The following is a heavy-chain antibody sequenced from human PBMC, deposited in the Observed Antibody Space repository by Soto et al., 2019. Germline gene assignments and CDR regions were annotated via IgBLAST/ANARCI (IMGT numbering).Heavy chain of an antibody. CDR1: GFTFRMYW. CDR3: TRGPRSTSTGTGAF. CDR2: INDDGSST. J-gene: IGHJ4*02. Sequence: PGGSLRLACTSSGFTFRMYWMHWVRQVPGKGPEWVSRINDDGSSTNYADSVKGRFTISRDNAKNTLYLQMNDLRAEDTAVYYCTRGPRSTSTGTGAFWGQGTLVTVSS. V-gene: IGHV3-74*01. D-gene: IGHD1-1*01.